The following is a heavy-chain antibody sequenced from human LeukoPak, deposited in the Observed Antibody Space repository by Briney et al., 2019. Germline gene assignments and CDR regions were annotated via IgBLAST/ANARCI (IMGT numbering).Heavy chain of an antibody. D-gene: IGHD3-16*01. CDR3: ARDGGPHYQRLAFDV. CDR1: GGTLTNNYY. CDR2: ISYSGVT. V-gene: IGHV4-39*07. Sequence: SETLSLTCAVSGGTLTNNYYWGWIRQPPGKGLEWIGSISYSGVTFYNPSLNNRVTISVDPSRNQFSVRLTSVTAADTAIYYCARDGGPHYQRLAFDVWGRGTMVTVSS. J-gene: IGHJ3*01.